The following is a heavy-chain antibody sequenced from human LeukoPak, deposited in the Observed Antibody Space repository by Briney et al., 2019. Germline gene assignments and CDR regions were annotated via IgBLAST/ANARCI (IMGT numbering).Heavy chain of an antibody. Sequence: ASVKVSCKASGYTFTGYYMHWVRQAPGQGLEWMGWINPNSGGTNYAQKFQGRVTMTRDTSISTAYMELSRLRSDDTAVYYCARAGYSGYDFARLGSYYFDYWGQGTLVTVSS. CDR3: ARAGYSGYDFARLGSYYFDY. D-gene: IGHD5-12*01. CDR2: INPNSGGT. V-gene: IGHV1-2*02. CDR1: GYTFTGYY. J-gene: IGHJ4*02.